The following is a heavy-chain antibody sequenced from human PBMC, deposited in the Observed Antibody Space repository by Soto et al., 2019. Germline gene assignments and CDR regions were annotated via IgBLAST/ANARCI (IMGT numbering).Heavy chain of an antibody. V-gene: IGHV4-30-2*01. J-gene: IGHJ4*02. CDR1: GGSISSGCYS. Sequence: SETLSLTCAVSGGSISSGCYSWSWIRQPPGKGLEWIGYMYHSGSTYYNPSLKSRVTISIDRSKNQFSLKLSSVTAADTAVYYCARGGGFLGYWGQGTLVTVSS. D-gene: IGHD3-10*01. CDR2: MYHSGST. CDR3: ARGGGFLGY.